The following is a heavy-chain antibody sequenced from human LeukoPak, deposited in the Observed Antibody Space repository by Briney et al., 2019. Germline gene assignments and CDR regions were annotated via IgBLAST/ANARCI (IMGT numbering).Heavy chain of an antibody. Sequence: SETLSLTCTVSGGSISSGSYHWSWIRQPAGKGLEWIGRIYTSGSTNYNPSLKSRVTISVDTSKNQFSLKLSSVTAADTAVYYCARTPYYDFWSGYYHYWYFDLWGRGTLVTVSS. CDR1: GGSISSGSYH. D-gene: IGHD3-3*01. CDR2: IYTSGST. J-gene: IGHJ2*01. CDR3: ARTPYYDFWSGYYHYWYFDL. V-gene: IGHV4-61*02.